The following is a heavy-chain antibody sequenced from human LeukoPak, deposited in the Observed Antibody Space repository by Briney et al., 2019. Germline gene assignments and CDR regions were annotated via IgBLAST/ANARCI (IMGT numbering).Heavy chain of an antibody. Sequence: GASVKVSCKASGYTFTSYGISWVRQAPGQGLEWMGWISAYNGNTNCAQKLQGRVTMTTDTSTSTAYMELRSLRSDDTAVYYCARLGPYDYVWGSYPHNWFDPWGQGTLVTVSS. V-gene: IGHV1-18*01. J-gene: IGHJ5*02. D-gene: IGHD3-16*02. CDR1: GYTFTSYG. CDR3: ARLGPYDYVWGSYPHNWFDP. CDR2: ISAYNGNT.